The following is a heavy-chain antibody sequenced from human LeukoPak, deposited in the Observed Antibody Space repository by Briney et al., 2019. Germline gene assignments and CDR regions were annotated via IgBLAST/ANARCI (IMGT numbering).Heavy chain of an antibody. CDR3: ARDGSPGEYYFDY. CDR1: GFTFSDYY. V-gene: IGHV3-11*01. J-gene: IGHJ4*02. D-gene: IGHD1-26*01. CDR2: ISSSGSTI. Sequence: PGGSLGLSCAASGFTFSDYYMSWIRQAPGKGLEWVSYISSSGSTIYYADSVKGRFTISRDNAKNSLYLQMNSLRAEDTAVYYCARDGSPGEYYFDYWGQGTLVTVSS.